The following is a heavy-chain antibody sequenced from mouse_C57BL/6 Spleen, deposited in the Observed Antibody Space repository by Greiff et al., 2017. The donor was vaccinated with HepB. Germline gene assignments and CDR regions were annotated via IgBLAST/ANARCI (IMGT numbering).Heavy chain of an antibody. CDR2: INPNNGGT. J-gene: IGHJ4*01. CDR1: GYTFTDYY. Sequence: EVQLQQSGPELVKPGASVKISCKASGYTFTDYYMNWVKQSHGKSLEWIGDINPNNGGTSYNQKFKGKATLTVDKSSSTAYMDLRSLTSEDSAVYFCARGIITTVVAPMDYWSQGTSVTVSS. CDR3: ARGIITTVVAPMDY. D-gene: IGHD1-1*01. V-gene: IGHV1-26*01.